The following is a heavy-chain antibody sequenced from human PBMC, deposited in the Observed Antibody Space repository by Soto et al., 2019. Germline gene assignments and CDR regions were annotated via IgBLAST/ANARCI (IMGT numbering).Heavy chain of an antibody. CDR2: IYYSGST. V-gene: IGHV4-30-4*01. D-gene: IGHD3-16*02. CDR3: ARVYYDYVWGSYRLNWFDP. CDR1: GGCISSGDYY. J-gene: IGHJ5*02. Sequence: PSETLSLTCTVSGGCISSGDYYWSWIRQPPGKGLEWIGYIYYSGSTYYNPSLKSRVTISVDTSKNQFSLKLSSVTAADTAVYYCARVYYDYVWGSYRLNWFDPWGQGTLVTVSS.